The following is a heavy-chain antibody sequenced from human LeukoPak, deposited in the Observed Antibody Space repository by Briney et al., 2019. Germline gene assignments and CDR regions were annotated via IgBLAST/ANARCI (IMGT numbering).Heavy chain of an antibody. J-gene: IGHJ4*02. CDR3: ARDGEKHYYDY. CDR1: GFTVSSNH. CDR2: IYSGGTI. D-gene: IGHD7-27*01. V-gene: IGHV3-66*01. Sequence: GGSLRLSCAASGFTVSSNHNHMSWVRQAPGKGLEWVSVIYSGGTIFYADSVKGRFTISRDNSKNTVYLEMNSLRAEDTAVYYCARDGEKHYYDYWGQGTLVTVST.